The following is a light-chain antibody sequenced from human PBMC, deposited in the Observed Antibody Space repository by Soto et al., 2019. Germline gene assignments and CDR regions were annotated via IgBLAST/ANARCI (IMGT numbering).Light chain of an antibody. CDR1: QSISTW. Sequence: DIQMTQSPSTLSASVGDTVTIPCRSSQSISTWLAWYQQKPGKARKLLIYDASSFESGAPSRFGGGGSGTEFTLTISSLQPDDFAIYYCQQYISYSEAFGQGTKVDIK. CDR3: QQYISYSEA. J-gene: IGKJ1*01. V-gene: IGKV1-5*01. CDR2: DAS.